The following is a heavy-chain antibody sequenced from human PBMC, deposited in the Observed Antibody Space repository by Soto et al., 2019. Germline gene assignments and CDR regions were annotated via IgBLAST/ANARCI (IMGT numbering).Heavy chain of an antibody. Sequence: PSDTLSLTCTVSGGSISSYYWSWIRQPPGKGLEWIGYIYYSGSTNYNPSPKSRVTISVDTSKNQFSLKLSSVTAADTAVYYCARHMVPYYDYIWGSYLVAFDIWGQGTMVTVSS. CDR3: ARHMVPYYDYIWGSYLVAFDI. CDR2: IYYSGST. CDR1: GGSISSYY. V-gene: IGHV4-59*08. J-gene: IGHJ3*02. D-gene: IGHD3-16*01.